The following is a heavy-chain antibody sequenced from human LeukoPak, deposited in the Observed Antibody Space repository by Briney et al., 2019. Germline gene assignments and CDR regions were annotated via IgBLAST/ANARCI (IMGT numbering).Heavy chain of an antibody. D-gene: IGHD3-3*01. CDR1: GFTFNDNY. CDR3: ASSSDFWGLFTIDH. J-gene: IGHJ4*02. V-gene: IGHV3-11*04. Sequence: GGALRLSCAASGFTFNDNYMSWVRQAPGKGPEWISYIVNSGSTIFYGDSVKGRFTISRDNTKKLVFLEMNSLQVEDTGVYFCASSSDFWGLFTIDHWGQGILVTVSS. CDR2: IVNSGSTI.